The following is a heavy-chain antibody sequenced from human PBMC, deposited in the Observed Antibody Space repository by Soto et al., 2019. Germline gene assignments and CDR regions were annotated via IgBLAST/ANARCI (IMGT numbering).Heavy chain of an antibody. CDR2: ISYDGSNK. J-gene: IGHJ6*02. CDR3: ANQGGTHYGMDV. V-gene: IGHV3-30*18. D-gene: IGHD3-16*01. CDR1: GFTFSSYG. Sequence: GGSLRLSCAASGFTFSSYGMHWVRQAPGKGLEWVAVISYDGSNKYYADSVKGRFTISRDNSKNTLYLQMNSLRAEDTAVYYCANQGGTHYGMDVWGQGTTVTVSS.